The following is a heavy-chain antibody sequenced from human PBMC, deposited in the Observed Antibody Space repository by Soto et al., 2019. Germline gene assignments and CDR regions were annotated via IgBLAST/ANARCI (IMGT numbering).Heavy chain of an antibody. CDR1: GFTFSSCS. J-gene: IGHJ5*02. Sequence: LRLSCAASGFTFSSCSMTWVRQAPGKGLEWVSSISSNSKYIYHADSVKGRFTISRDNAKNSLYLQMNSLRAEDTAVYYCARENYDFWSGYYSGGWFDPWGQGTLVTVSS. CDR3: ARENYDFWSGYYSGGWFDP. D-gene: IGHD3-3*01. V-gene: IGHV3-21*01. CDR2: ISSNSKYI.